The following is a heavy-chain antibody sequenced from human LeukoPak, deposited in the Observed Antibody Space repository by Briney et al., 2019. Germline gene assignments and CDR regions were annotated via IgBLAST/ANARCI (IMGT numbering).Heavy chain of an antibody. V-gene: IGHV4-4*02. D-gene: IGHD3-10*01. CDR2: IYHSGST. J-gene: IGHJ4*02. CDR3: AREVWFGELLRYFDY. CDR1: GGSISSTNW. Sequence: SETLSLTCVVSGGSISSTNWWSWVRQPPGKGLGWIGEIYHSGSTNYIPSFKSRVTLSVDKSKNQFSLKLSSVTAADTAIYYCAREVWFGELLRYFDYWGQGTLVTVSS.